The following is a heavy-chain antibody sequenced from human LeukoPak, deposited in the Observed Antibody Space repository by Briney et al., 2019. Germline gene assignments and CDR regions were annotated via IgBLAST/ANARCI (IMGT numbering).Heavy chain of an antibody. D-gene: IGHD6-6*01. Sequence: PGGSLRLSCAASGFTFDDYAMHWVRQAPGKGLAWVSGISWNSGSIGYADSVKGRFTISRDNAKNSLYLQMNSLRAEDTALYYCAKGSGGYSSSYPTNWGQGTLVTVSS. J-gene: IGHJ4*02. CDR2: ISWNSGSI. CDR3: AKGSGGYSSSYPTN. CDR1: GFTFDDYA. V-gene: IGHV3-9*01.